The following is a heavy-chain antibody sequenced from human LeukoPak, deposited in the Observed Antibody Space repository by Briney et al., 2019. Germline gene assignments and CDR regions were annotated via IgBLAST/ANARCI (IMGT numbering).Heavy chain of an antibody. V-gene: IGHV3-48*01. D-gene: IGHD3-9*01. J-gene: IGHJ4*02. Sequence: GSLRLSYAASGFTFNTYTMNWVRQAPGKGLEWVSYISGSSGIIDYADSVRGRFTISRDNAKNSLYLQMNGLRAEDTAVYYCAKSGTYDMGLDYWGQGTLVTVSS. CDR2: ISGSSGII. CDR1: GFTFNTYT. CDR3: AKSGTYDMGLDY.